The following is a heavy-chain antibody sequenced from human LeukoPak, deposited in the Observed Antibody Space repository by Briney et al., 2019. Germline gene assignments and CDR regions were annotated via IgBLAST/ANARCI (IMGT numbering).Heavy chain of an antibody. V-gene: IGHV4-4*07. D-gene: IGHD5-18*01. CDR1: GDPTRKHS. Sequence: SQSLSLTHTVSGDPTRKHSQIWMSQPSTKGLEGSGGISLSGSTKYNPSLESRVTMSVDTSKNQLSLNLESVTAADTAVYYCAGELWTNRYQYYGMDVWGQGTTVTVSS. J-gene: IGHJ6*02. CDR2: ISLSGST. CDR3: AGELWTNRYQYYGMDV.